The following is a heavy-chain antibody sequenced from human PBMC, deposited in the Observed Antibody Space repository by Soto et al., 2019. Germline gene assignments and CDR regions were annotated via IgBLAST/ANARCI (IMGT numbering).Heavy chain of an antibody. CDR2: IGRAGGNI. Sequence: EVRLVESGGGLVKPGESLRLSCAASGFTFSDFGMNWVRQAPGKGLEWVSSIGRAGGNIYYADSLQGRFTISRDDPNKLVYLQMSRLRPEDTAIYYCARDPHGSVDFNWFDPWGQGTLVTVSS. CDR1: GFTFSDFG. J-gene: IGHJ5*02. V-gene: IGHV3-21*04. CDR3: ARDPHGSVDFNWFDP. D-gene: IGHD3-9*01.